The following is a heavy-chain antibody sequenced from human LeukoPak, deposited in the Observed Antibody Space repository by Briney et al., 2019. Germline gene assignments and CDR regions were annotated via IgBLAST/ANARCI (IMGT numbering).Heavy chain of an antibody. CDR1: GGSISSYY. V-gene: IGHV4-4*07. CDR3: ARDLGYCSSTSCYRYYYYYMDV. Sequence: SETLSLTCTVSGGSISSYYWSWIRQPAGKGLEWIGRIYTSGSTNYNPSLKSRVTMSVDTSKNQFSLKLGSVTAADTAVYYCARDLGYCSSTSCYRYYYYYMDVWGKGTTVTVSS. D-gene: IGHD2-2*02. J-gene: IGHJ6*03. CDR2: IYTSGST.